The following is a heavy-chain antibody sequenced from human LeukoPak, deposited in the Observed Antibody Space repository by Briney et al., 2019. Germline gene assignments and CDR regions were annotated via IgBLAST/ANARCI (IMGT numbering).Heavy chain of an antibody. CDR1: GFTFSSYA. J-gene: IGHJ3*02. CDR2: ISCSGGST. CDR3: AKVGGTRMIVVVIGAFDI. Sequence: PGGSLSLSCAASGFTFSSYARSWVRQAPGKGLEWVSAISCSGGSTYYADSVKGRFTISRDDSKNTLYLRMSSLRAEDTAVYYCAKVGGTRMIVVVIGAFDIWGQGTMVTVFS. V-gene: IGHV3-23*01. D-gene: IGHD3-22*01.